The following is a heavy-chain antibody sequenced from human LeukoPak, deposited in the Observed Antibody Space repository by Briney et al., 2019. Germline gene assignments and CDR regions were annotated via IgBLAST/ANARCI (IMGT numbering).Heavy chain of an antibody. J-gene: IGHJ4*02. V-gene: IGHV1-69*05. CDR2: IIPIFGTT. CDR3: ARDHGDGYNPGYRSFDY. Sequence: EASVKVSCKASGGTFSSYAISWVRQAPGQELEWMGGIIPIFGTTNYAQKFQGRVTITTDESTSTAYMELGSLRSEDTAVYYCARDHGDGYNPGYRSFDYWGQGTLVTVSS. CDR1: GGTFSSYA. D-gene: IGHD5-24*01.